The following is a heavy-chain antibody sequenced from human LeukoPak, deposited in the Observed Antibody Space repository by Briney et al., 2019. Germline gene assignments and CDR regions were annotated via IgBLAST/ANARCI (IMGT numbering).Heavy chain of an antibody. CDR1: GFTFSDYY. CDR3: ARDQRYSSGWYAANWFDP. J-gene: IGHJ5*02. Sequence: GGSLRLSCAASGFTFSDYYMSWIRQAPGKGLEWVSYISSSGSTIYYADSVKGRFTISRDNAKNSLYLQMNSLRAEDTAVYYCARDQRYSSGWYAANWFDPWGQGTLVTVSS. V-gene: IGHV3-11*01. CDR2: ISSSGSTI. D-gene: IGHD6-19*01.